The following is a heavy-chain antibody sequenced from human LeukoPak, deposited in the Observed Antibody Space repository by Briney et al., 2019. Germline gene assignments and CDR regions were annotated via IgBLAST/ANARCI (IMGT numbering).Heavy chain of an antibody. CDR3: AKQHAATGGYFDY. D-gene: IGHD3-10*01. CDR2: FSVSDGRT. J-gene: IGHJ4*02. V-gene: IGHV3-23*01. Sequence: GGSLRLSCAASGFTFNSYSMNWVRQAPGKGLEYISTFSVSDGRTYYADSVKGRSTISRDNSKFTLYLQMNSLRAEDTAVYYCAKQHAATGGYFDYWGQGTLVTVSS. CDR1: GFTFNSYS.